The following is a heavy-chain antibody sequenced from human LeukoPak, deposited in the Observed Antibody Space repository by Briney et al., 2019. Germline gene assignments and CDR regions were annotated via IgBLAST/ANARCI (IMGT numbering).Heavy chain of an antibody. V-gene: IGHV3-23*01. CDR3: ARSGGMDV. D-gene: IGHD3-10*01. CDR2: ISPSGDNT. Sequence: GGSLRLSCAASGFTFSSYAMTWVRQAPGKGLEWVSAISPSGDNTYHADSMKGRFTISRDNSKNTLYLQMTSLRAEDTALYFCARSGGMDVWGQGTTVTVSS. CDR1: GFTFSSYA. J-gene: IGHJ6*02.